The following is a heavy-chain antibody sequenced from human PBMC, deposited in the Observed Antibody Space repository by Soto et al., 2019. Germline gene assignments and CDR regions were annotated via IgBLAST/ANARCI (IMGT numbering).Heavy chain of an antibody. CDR1: GGSISSGSYY. Sequence: SETLSLTCTVSGGSISSGSYYWTWIRQHPGEGLEWIGYIYYSGSTNYNPSLKSRVTISVDTSKNQFSLKLSPVTAADTAVYYCARLSISWVPRPDYYYYYMDVWGKGTTVTVSS. CDR3: ARLSISWVPRPDYYYYYMDV. CDR2: IYYSGST. J-gene: IGHJ6*03. D-gene: IGHD1-1*01. V-gene: IGHV4-61*01.